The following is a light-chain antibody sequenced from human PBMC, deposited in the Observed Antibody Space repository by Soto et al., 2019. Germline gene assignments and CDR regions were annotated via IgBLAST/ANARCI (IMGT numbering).Light chain of an antibody. CDR1: QSVSSN. Sequence: EIVMTQSPATLSVSPGERGTLSCRASQSVSSNLAWYQQKVGQAPRLIIYDASTRATGIPDRFSGSGSGTDFTLTISRLEPEDFAVYYCQQSGSSPITFGQGTRLEIK. CDR3: QQSGSSPIT. CDR2: DAS. V-gene: IGKV3-20*01. J-gene: IGKJ5*01.